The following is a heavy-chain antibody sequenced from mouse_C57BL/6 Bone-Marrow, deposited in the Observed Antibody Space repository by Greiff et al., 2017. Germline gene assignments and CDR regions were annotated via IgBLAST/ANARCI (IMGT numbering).Heavy chain of an antibody. CDR1: GFTFSDYY. Sequence: EVKLVESGGGLVQPGGSLKLSCAASGFTFSDYYMYWVRQTPEKRLEWVAYISNGGGSTYYPDTVKGRFTISRDNAKNTLYLQMSRLKSEDTAMYYCARQNYGSSYPHWYFDVWGTGTTVTVSS. J-gene: IGHJ1*03. D-gene: IGHD1-1*01. CDR2: ISNGGGST. V-gene: IGHV5-12*01. CDR3: ARQNYGSSYPHWYFDV.